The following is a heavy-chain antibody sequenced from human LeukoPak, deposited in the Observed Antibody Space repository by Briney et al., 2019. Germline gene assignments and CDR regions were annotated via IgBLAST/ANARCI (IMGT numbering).Heavy chain of an antibody. CDR2: ISSSGSST. J-gene: IGHJ4*02. D-gene: IGHD5-18*01. V-gene: IGHV3-23*01. CDR3: AIDDRGYSYGRDY. CDR1: GFTFSSYA. Sequence: GGSLRLSCAVSGFTFSSYAMSWVRQAPGKGLEWVSAISSSGSSTYYADSVKGRFTISRDNSKNTLDLQMNSLRAEDTAVYYCAIDDRGYSYGRDYWGQGTLVTVSS.